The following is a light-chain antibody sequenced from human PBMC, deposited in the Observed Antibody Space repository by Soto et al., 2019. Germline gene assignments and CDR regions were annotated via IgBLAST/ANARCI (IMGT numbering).Light chain of an antibody. CDR3: SIYTSSSPYV. CDR2: EVS. J-gene: IGLJ1*01. CDR1: SSDIGNHNR. Sequence: ALTQPPSVSGSRGQSFTISCTGSSSDIGNHNRVSWYQQPPGTAPKLMIYEVSNRPSGVPERFYGSKSGNTASLTISGLQAEDEADYYCSIYTSSSPYVFGNGNKVTV. V-gene: IGLV2-18*01.